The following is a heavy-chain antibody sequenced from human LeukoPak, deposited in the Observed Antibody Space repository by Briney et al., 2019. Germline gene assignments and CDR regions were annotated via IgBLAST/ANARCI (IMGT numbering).Heavy chain of an antibody. D-gene: IGHD3-10*01. CDR2: INHSGST. J-gene: IGHJ6*02. CDR3: ARARFELNYYYYYGMDV. CDR1: GGSFSGYY. Sequence: SETLSLTCAAYGGSFSGYYWSWIRQPPGKGLEWIGEINHSGSTNYNPSLKSRVTISVDTSKNQFSLKLSSVTAADTAVYYCARARFELNYYYYYGMDVWGQGTTVTVSS. V-gene: IGHV4-34*01.